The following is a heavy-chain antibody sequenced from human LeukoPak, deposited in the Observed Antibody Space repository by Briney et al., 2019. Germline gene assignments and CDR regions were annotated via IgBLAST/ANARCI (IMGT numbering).Heavy chain of an antibody. Sequence: GGSLRLSCAASGFTFSNYAILWVRQAPGKGLEGVAVISYDGSSKNFADSVKGRFTISRDNSKNTLYLQMNSLRAEDTAMYYCARDRDLGAAAYCFDYWGRGTLVTVSS. V-gene: IGHV3-30-3*01. D-gene: IGHD6-13*01. CDR2: ISYDGSSK. J-gene: IGHJ4*02. CDR1: GFTFSNYA. CDR3: ARDRDLGAAAYCFDY.